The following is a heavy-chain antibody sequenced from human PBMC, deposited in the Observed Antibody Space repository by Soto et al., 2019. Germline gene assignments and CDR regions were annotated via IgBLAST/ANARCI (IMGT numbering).Heavy chain of an antibody. D-gene: IGHD1-20*01. J-gene: IGHJ4*02. Sequence: SETLSLTCSVSGDSIRSYYWTWIRQPPGKGLQWIGYVFHTGNTNYNPSLKSRVTISEDASENQVSLRLTSVTAADTAVYFCAREQYNWKIWGQGTLVTVSS. CDR3: AREQYNWKI. CDR2: VFHTGNT. V-gene: IGHV4-59*01. CDR1: GDSIRSYY.